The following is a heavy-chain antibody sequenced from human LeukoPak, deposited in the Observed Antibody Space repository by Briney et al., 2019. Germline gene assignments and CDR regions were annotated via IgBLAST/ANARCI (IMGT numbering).Heavy chain of an antibody. V-gene: IGHV1-18*01. Sequence: ASVKVSCKASGYTFTSYGISWVRQAPGQGLEWMGWISAYNGNTNYAQKLQGRVTMTTDTSTSTAYMELRSLRSDDTAVYYCARDQLERYYYYYGMDVWGQGTTVTVS. CDR2: ISAYNGNT. J-gene: IGHJ6*02. D-gene: IGHD6-13*01. CDR3: ARDQLERYYYYYGMDV. CDR1: GYTFTSYG.